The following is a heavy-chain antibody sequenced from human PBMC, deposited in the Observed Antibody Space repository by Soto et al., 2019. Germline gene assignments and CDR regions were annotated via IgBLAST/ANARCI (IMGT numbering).Heavy chain of an antibody. V-gene: IGHV1-69*13. CDR2: IIPIFGTA. J-gene: IGHJ6*02. CDR1: GGTFSSYA. D-gene: IGHD3-3*01. CDR3: ASRFSYDFWSGYYTGPISLYYYGMDV. Sequence: SVKVSCKASGGTFSSYAISWVRQAPGQGLEWMGGIIPIFGTANYAQKFQGRVTITADESTSTAYMELSSLRSEDTAVYYCASRFSYDFWSGYYTGPISLYYYGMDVWGQGTTVTVSS.